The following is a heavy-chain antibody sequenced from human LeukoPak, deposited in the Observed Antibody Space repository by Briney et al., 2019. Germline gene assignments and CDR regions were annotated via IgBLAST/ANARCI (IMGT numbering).Heavy chain of an antibody. CDR2: INHSGST. CDR3: AREGMGKLLS. CDR1: GGSFSGYY. J-gene: IGHJ5*02. Sequence: PSETLSLTCAVYGGSFSGYYWSWIRQPPGKGLEWIGEINHSGSTNYNPSLKSRVTISVDTSKNQFSLKLSSVTAADTAVYYCAREGMGKLLSWGQGTLVTVSS. D-gene: IGHD3-10*01. V-gene: IGHV4-34*01.